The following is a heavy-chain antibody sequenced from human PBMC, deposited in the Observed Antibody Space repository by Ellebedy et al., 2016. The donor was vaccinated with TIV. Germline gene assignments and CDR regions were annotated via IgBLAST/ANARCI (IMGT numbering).Heavy chain of an antibody. Sequence: GESLKISCSASGLTFRNYAMHWVRQAPGKGLEYVSAISNNGGSTYYADSVKGRFTISRDNSKNTLYLQMSSLTPEDTAVYYCVPRMVVAFEYWGQGTAVTVSS. V-gene: IGHV3-64D*09. CDR3: VPRMVVAFEY. J-gene: IGHJ4*02. CDR2: ISNNGGST. CDR1: GLTFRNYA. D-gene: IGHD2-21*01.